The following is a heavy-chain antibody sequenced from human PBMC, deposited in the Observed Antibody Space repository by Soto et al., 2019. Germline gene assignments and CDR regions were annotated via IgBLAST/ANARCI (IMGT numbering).Heavy chain of an antibody. CDR3: ARDRAAVAGVNAFDI. J-gene: IGHJ3*02. CDR1: GGSFSGYY. V-gene: IGHV4-34*01. CDR2: INHSGST. D-gene: IGHD6-19*01. Sequence: SETLSLTCAVYGGSFSGYYWSWIRQPPGKGLEWIGEINHSGSTNYNPSLKSRVTISVDTSKNQFSLKLSSVTAADTAVYYCARDRAAVAGVNAFDIWGQGTMVTVSS.